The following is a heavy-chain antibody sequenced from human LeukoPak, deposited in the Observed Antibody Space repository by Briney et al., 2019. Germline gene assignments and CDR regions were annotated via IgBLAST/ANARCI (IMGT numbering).Heavy chain of an antibody. V-gene: IGHV3-21*01. CDR3: ARDSSGWFRGAFDI. CDR2: ISSSSSYI. D-gene: IGHD6-19*01. CDR1: GFTFSSYS. J-gene: IGHJ3*02. Sequence: GGSLRLPCAASGFTFSSYSMNWVRQAPGKGLEWVSSISSSSSYIYYADSVKGRFTISRDNAKNSLYLQMNSLRAEDTAVYYCARDSSGWFRGAFDIWGQGTMVTVSS.